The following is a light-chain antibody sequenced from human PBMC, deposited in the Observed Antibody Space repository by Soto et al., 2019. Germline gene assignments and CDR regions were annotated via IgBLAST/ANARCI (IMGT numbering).Light chain of an antibody. CDR3: QQYSRSPLT. CDR1: QSISSY. Sequence: DIQMTQSPSSLSASVGDRVTITCRASQSISSYLSWYQQKPGKAPKLLINVASTLQSGVPSRLSASGSGTDFTLTINRLDPEDFAVYYCQQYSRSPLTFGQGTKVDIK. CDR2: VAS. V-gene: IGKV1-39*01. J-gene: IGKJ1*01.